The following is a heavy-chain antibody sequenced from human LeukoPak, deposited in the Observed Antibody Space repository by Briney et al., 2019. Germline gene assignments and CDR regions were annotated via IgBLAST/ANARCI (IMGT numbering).Heavy chain of an antibody. V-gene: IGHV3-20*04. Sequence: PGGSLRLSCAASGFTFDDYGMSWVRQAPGKGLEWVSGINWNGGSTGYADSVKGRFTISRDNAKNSLYLQMNGLRAEDTALYYCARVGCSGGSCRTDYWGQGTLVTVSS. CDR2: INWNGGST. J-gene: IGHJ4*02. CDR1: GFTFDDYG. D-gene: IGHD2-15*01. CDR3: ARVGCSGGSCRTDY.